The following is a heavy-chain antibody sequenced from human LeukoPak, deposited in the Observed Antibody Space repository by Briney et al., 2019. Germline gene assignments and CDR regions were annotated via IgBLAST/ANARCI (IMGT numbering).Heavy chain of an antibody. CDR1: GGSMSPYF. J-gene: IGHJ4*02. V-gene: IGHV4-4*09. Sequence: PSETLSLTCTVSGGSMSPYFWSWVRQPPGKGLEWIGYVYTNDGSTKYNPSLKSRVTMSVDTSKNQISLKLSSVTAADTAIYYCARRQTYFDYWGQGTLVTVSP. CDR2: VYTNDGST. CDR3: ARRQTYFDY.